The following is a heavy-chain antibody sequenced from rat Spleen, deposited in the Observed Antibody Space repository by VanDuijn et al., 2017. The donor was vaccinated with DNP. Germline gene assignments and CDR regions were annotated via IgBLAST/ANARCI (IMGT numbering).Heavy chain of an antibody. V-gene: IGHV2-64*01. CDR1: GFSLTSNG. CDR2: MWAGGST. J-gene: IGHJ2*01. Sequence: QVQLEESGPGLMQPSETLSLTCAVSGFSLTSNGVGWVRQPPGNGLECLGIMWAGGSTDYNPALKSRLSISRDTSKSQFFLKMDSLQTDDTAIYFCARGPYRYNSLYFDYWGQGVMVTVSS. D-gene: IGHD1-5*01. CDR3: ARGPYRYNSLYFDY.